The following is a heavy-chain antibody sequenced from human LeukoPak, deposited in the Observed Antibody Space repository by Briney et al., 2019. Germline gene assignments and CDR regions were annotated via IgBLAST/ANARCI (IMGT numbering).Heavy chain of an antibody. CDR2: IYTSGST. D-gene: IGHD3-3*01. J-gene: IGHJ5*02. CDR3: ARDRIFGGFDP. CDR1: GGSISSGSYY. V-gene: IGHV4-61*02. Sequence: SETLSLTCTVSGGSISSGSYYWSWIRQPAGKGLEWIGRIYTSGSTNYNPSPKSRVTISVDTSKNQFSLKLSSVTAADTAVYYCARDRIFGGFDPWGQGTPVTVSS.